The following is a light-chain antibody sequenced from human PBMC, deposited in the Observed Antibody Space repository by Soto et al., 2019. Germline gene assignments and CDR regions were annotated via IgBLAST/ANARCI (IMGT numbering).Light chain of an antibody. Sequence: EIVLTQSPATLSLSPGERATLSCRASQSVSSYLAWYQQKPGQAPRLLIYDASNRATGIPARFSGSRSGTDFTLTINRLEPEDFAVYYCQLYGISPHFGQGTRLEIK. V-gene: IGKV3-11*01. CDR3: QLYGISPH. CDR2: DAS. CDR1: QSVSSY. J-gene: IGKJ5*01.